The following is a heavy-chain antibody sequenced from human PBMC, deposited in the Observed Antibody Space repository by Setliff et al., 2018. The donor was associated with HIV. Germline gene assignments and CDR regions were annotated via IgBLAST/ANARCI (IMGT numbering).Heavy chain of an antibody. Sequence: ASVKVSCKASGYTFTNFYIHWVRQAPGQGLKWLGMINPSGGTTTYAQKFQGRVTMTSDTSTSTVYMDLSSLGSEDTAVYYCARGGHYSGSYLPRDYYMDVWGKETTVTVSS. J-gene: IGHJ6*03. CDR1: GYTFTNFY. CDR2: INPSGGTT. D-gene: IGHD1-26*01. CDR3: ARGGHYSGSYLPRDYYMDV. V-gene: IGHV1-46*01.